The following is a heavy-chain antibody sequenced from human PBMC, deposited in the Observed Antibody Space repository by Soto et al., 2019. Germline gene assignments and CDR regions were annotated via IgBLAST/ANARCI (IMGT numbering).Heavy chain of an antibody. V-gene: IGHV5-51*01. D-gene: IGHD3-3*01. CDR3: ARTPPPDYWSGYAYYYYGMDV. CDR1: GYSFPSYW. Sequence: GESLKISCKGSGYSFPSYWIGWVRHMPGKGLEWMGIIYPGDSDTRYSPSFQGQVNNSADKSISTAYLQWSSLKASDTAMYYCARTPPPDYWSGYAYYYYGMDVWGQGTTVTVSS. CDR2: IYPGDSDT. J-gene: IGHJ6*02.